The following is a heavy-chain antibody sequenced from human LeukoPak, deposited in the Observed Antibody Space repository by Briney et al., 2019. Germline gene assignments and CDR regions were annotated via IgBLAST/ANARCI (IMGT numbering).Heavy chain of an antibody. V-gene: IGHV3-15*01. CDR3: TTELWILWFGDQSPHDAFDI. CDR2: IKSKTDGGTT. CDR1: GFTFSNAW. D-gene: IGHD3-10*01. Sequence: GGSLRLSCAASGFTFSNAWMSWVRQAPGKGLEWVGRIKSKTDGGTTDYAAPVKGRFTISRDDSKNTLYLQMNSLKTEDTAVYYCTTELWILWFGDQSPHDAFDIWGQGTMVTVSS. J-gene: IGHJ3*02.